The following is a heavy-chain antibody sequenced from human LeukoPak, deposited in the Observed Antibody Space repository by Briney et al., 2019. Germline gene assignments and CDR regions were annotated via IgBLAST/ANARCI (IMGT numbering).Heavy chain of an antibody. CDR3: AREKLDTRGYVDY. J-gene: IGHJ4*02. Sequence: PGGSLRLSCAASGFTFSSYWMNWVRQAPGKGLDWVANIKQDGTDKYYVDSVKGRFTISRDNAKNLLYLQMNSLRAEDTAVYYCAREKLDTRGYVDYWGQGTLVTVSS. D-gene: IGHD3-22*01. CDR1: GFTFSSYW. CDR2: IKQDGTDK. V-gene: IGHV3-7*01.